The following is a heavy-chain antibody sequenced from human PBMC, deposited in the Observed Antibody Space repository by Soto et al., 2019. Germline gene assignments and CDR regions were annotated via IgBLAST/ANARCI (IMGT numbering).Heavy chain of an antibody. D-gene: IGHD4-4*01. V-gene: IGHV1-69*02. Sequence: GASVKVSCKASGGTFSSYTISWVRQAPGQGLEWMGRIIPILGVANYAQKFQGRVTITADKSTSTAYMELSSLRSEDTAAYYCASAYSNYANYYYYYYMDVWGKGTTVTVSS. CDR1: GGTFSSYT. J-gene: IGHJ6*03. CDR3: ASAYSNYANYYYYYYMDV. CDR2: IIPILGVA.